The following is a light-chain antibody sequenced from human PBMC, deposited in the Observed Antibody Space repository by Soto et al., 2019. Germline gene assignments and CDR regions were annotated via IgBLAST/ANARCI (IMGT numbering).Light chain of an antibody. Sequence: EILLTQSPVTLSLSPGERATLSCRASQSVSSRYFAWYQQKPGQAPRLLIYAAFSRAAGIPDRFSGSGSGTDVSLTISRLEPEDFAVYYCHQYASSRTFGPGTKVE. CDR2: AAF. V-gene: IGKV3-20*01. CDR3: HQYASSRT. CDR1: QSVSSRY. J-gene: IGKJ1*01.